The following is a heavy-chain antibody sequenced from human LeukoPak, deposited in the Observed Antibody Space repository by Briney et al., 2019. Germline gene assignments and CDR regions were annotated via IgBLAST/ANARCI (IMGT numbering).Heavy chain of an antibody. Sequence: GGSLRLSCAASGFTFSSYAMSWVRQAPGKGLEWVSDISGGGGSTYYADSVKGRFTISRDNSKDTLYLQMNSLRAEDTAVYYCAKILWFGERNYYFEYWGQGTLVTVSS. CDR2: ISGGGGST. D-gene: IGHD3-10*01. CDR3: AKILWFGERNYYFEY. J-gene: IGHJ4*02. V-gene: IGHV3-23*01. CDR1: GFTFSSYA.